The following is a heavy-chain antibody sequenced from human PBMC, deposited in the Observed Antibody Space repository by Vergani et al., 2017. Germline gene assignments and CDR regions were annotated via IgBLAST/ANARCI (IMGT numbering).Heavy chain of an antibody. V-gene: IGHV1-69*04. CDR1: GGTFSSYA. D-gene: IGHD3-3*01. CDR3: ARGAYYDFWSGYSRYGMDV. Sequence: QVQLVQSGAEVKKPGSSVKVPCKASGGTFSSYAISWVRQAPGQGLEWMGRIIPILGIANYAQKFQGRVTITADKSTSTAYMELSSLRSEDTAVYYCARGAYYDFWSGYSRYGMDVWGQGTTVTVSS. CDR2: IIPILGIA. J-gene: IGHJ6*02.